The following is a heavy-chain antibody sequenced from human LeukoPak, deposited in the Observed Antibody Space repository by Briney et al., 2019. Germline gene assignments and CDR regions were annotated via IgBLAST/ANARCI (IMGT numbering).Heavy chain of an antibody. CDR2: ISSSSSYI. Sequence: GGSLRLSCAASGFTLSSYEMNWVRQAPGKGLEWVSSISSSSSYIYYADSVKGRFTISRDNAKNSLYLQMNSLRAEDTAVYYCARDRYDYDRVRGRNQNWGQGTLVTVSS. D-gene: IGHD4-17*01. J-gene: IGHJ4*02. CDR3: ARDRYDYDRVRGRNQN. CDR1: GFTLSSYE. V-gene: IGHV3-21*01.